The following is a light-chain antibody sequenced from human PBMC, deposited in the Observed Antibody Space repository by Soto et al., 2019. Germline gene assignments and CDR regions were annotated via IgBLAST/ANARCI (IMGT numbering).Light chain of an antibody. CDR1: QSVNSNY. CDR3: QQHGDSLT. CDR2: GAS. J-gene: IGKJ4*01. V-gene: IGKV3-20*01. Sequence: ETVLTQSPGTLSLSPGEIATLSFRASQSVNSNYLGWYQQKPGQAPRLLMDGASSRATGIPDRFSGSGSGTDFTLTISRLEPEDFAVYYCQQHGDSLTFGGGTKVDIK.